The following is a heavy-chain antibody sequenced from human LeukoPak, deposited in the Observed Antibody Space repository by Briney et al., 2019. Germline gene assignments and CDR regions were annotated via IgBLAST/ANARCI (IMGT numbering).Heavy chain of an antibody. CDR2: ISSSSSYI. J-gene: IGHJ5*02. Sequence: GGSLRLSCAASGFTFSTYSMNWVRQAPGKGLEWVSSISSSSSYIYYADSMKGRFTVSRDNAKNSLYLQMNSLRAEDTAVYYCVRGLVQSGPWGQGTLVTVSS. V-gene: IGHV3-21*01. D-gene: IGHD6-19*01. CDR1: GFTFSTYS. CDR3: VRGLVQSGP.